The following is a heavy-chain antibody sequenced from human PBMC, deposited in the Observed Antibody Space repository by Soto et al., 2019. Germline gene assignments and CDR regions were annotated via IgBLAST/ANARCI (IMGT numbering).Heavy chain of an antibody. V-gene: IGHV4-4*02. CDR1: GGSISSSNW. CDR2: IYHSGST. J-gene: IGHJ5*02. Sequence: PSETLSLTCAVSGGSISSSNWWSWVRQPPGKGLEWIGEIYHSGSTNYNPSLKSRVTISVDKSKNQFSLKLSSVTAADTAVYYCAREAVLLWFGELLPGWFDPWGQGTLVTVSS. D-gene: IGHD3-10*01. CDR3: AREAVLLWFGELLPGWFDP.